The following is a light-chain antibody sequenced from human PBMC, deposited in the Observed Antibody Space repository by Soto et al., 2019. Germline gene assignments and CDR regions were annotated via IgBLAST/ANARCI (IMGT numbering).Light chain of an antibody. J-gene: IGKJ1*01. CDR3: QQYYNWWT. V-gene: IGKV3-15*01. CDR2: GAS. CDR1: QSVSSD. Sequence: ETVMTQSPATLSVSPGERATLSCRASQSVSSDLDWYQQKPGQAPRLLIFGASTRATGIPARFSGSGSGTDFTLSISSLQSEDFAVYYCQQYYNWWTFGQGTKVDI.